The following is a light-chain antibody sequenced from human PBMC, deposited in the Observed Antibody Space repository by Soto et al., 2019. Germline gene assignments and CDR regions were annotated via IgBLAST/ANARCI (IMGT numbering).Light chain of an antibody. Sequence: EIVLTQSPATLSLSPGETATLSCRASQSVSSSLAWYQQKPGQTPRLLIYDASNSATGIPARFSGSGSGTDFSLTVSSLKPDVFAIYYCQQRSSWPLTFGGGTKVDIK. V-gene: IGKV3-11*01. CDR1: QSVSSS. CDR2: DAS. CDR3: QQRSSWPLT. J-gene: IGKJ4*01.